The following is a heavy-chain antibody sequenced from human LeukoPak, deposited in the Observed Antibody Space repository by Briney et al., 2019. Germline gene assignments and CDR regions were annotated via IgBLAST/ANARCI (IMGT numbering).Heavy chain of an antibody. CDR1: GFTFSSYS. CDR2: ISSSSSYI. V-gene: IGHV3-21*01. J-gene: IGHJ4*02. Sequence: PGGSLTLSCAASGFTFSSYSMNWVRQAPGKGLEWVSSISSSSSYIYYADSVKGRFTISRDNAKNSLYLQMNSLRAEDTAVYYCARDSTSYYDFWSGYCFEYWGRGTVVPVSS. D-gene: IGHD3-3*01. CDR3: ARDSTSYYDFWSGYCFEY.